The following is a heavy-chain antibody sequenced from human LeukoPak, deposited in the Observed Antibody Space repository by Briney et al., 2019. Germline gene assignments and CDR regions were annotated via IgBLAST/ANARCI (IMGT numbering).Heavy chain of an antibody. CDR1: GFTLSSNG. D-gene: IGHD2-8*02. Sequence: GGSLRLSCVASGFTLSSNGMHWVRQAPGKGLECVAILWSDASNRYYADSVKGRFSISRDLSKNTLYLQMTSLRVEDTAVYYCAREDWGSTGHSLGYWGQGTLVTVSS. CDR2: LWSDASNR. V-gene: IGHV3-33*01. CDR3: AREDWGSTGHSLGY. J-gene: IGHJ4*02.